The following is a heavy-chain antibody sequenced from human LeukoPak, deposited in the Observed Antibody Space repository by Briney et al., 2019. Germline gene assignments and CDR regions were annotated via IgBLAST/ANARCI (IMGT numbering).Heavy chain of an antibody. D-gene: IGHD6-13*01. CDR3: ASARSIAAAHQPYDY. V-gene: IGHV1-8*01. Sequence: VASVKVSCKASGYTFTSYDINWVRQATGQGLEWMGWMDPNSGNTGYAQKFQGRVTMTRNTSISTAYMELSSLRSEDTAVYYCASARSIAAAHQPYDYWGQGTLVTVSS. CDR2: MDPNSGNT. J-gene: IGHJ4*02. CDR1: GYTFTSYD.